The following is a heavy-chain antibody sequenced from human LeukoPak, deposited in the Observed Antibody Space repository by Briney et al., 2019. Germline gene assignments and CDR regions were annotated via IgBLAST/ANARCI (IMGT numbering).Heavy chain of an antibody. D-gene: IGHD3-10*01. V-gene: IGHV1-46*01. CDR1: GYTFTSYY. J-gene: IGHJ3*02. Sequence: ASVKVSCKASGYTFTSYYMHWVRQAPGQGLEWMGIINPSGGSTSYAQKFQGRVTMTRDTSTSTVYMELSSLRSEDTAVYYCARARTDLWFGDLAYAFEIWGPGTLVTVSS. CDR3: ARARTDLWFGDLAYAFEI. CDR2: INPSGGST.